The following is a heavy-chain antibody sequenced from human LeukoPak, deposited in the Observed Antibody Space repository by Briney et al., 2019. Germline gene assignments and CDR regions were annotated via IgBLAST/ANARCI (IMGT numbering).Heavy chain of an antibody. CDR2: IYYTGNT. D-gene: IGHD3-10*01. Sequence: PSETLSLTCTVSGGSVSSGSYYWSWIRQPPGKGLEWIGYIYYTGNTNYNPSLKSRVTISVDTSKNQFSLKLSSVTAADTAFYYCAREIPVGSEDYFDFWGQGTLVTVSS. CDR3: AREIPVGSEDYFDF. J-gene: IGHJ4*02. CDR1: GGSVSSGSYY. V-gene: IGHV4-61*01.